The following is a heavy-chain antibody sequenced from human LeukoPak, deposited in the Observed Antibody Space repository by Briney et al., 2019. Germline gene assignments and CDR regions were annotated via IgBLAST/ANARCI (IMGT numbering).Heavy chain of an antibody. CDR1: GFTFSSYA. CDR2: ISGSGGST. D-gene: IGHD3-3*01. J-gene: IGHJ4*02. CDR3: AKSDDFWSGYYERRYLDY. V-gene: IGHV3-23*01. Sequence: GGSLRLSCAASGFTFSSYAMSWVRQAPGNGLEWVSAISGSGGSTYYADSVKGRSTISRDNSKNTLYLQMNSLRAEDTAVYYCAKSDDFWSGYYERRYLDYWGQGTLVTVSS.